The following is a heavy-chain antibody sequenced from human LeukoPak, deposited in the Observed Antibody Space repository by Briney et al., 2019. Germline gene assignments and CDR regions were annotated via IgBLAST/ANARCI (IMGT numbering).Heavy chain of an antibody. Sequence: GESLKISCKGSGYSFTSYWIGWVRQIPGKGLEWMGIIYPGDSDTRYSPSFQGQVTISADKSISTAYLQWSSLKASDTAMYYCARGGSGSYYKGGAFDIWGQGTMVTVSS. CDR3: ARGGSGSYYKGGAFDI. D-gene: IGHD3-10*01. V-gene: IGHV5-51*01. J-gene: IGHJ3*02. CDR1: GYSFTSYW. CDR2: IYPGDSDT.